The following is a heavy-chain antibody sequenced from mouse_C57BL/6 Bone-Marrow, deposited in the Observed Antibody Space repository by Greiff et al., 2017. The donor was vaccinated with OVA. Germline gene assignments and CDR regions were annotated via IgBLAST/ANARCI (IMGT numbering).Heavy chain of an antibody. J-gene: IGHJ1*03. Sequence: QVQLQQSGPGLVQPSQSLSITCTVSGFSFTSYGVHWVRQPPGKGLEWLGVIWSGGSTDYNDAFISRLSISKDNSKSQVFFKMNSLQADDTAIYYCAKTGFVTTGVATLYWYFEVWGTGTTVTVSS. D-gene: IGHD1-1*01. CDR3: AKTGFVTTGVATLYWYFEV. CDR2: IWSGGST. CDR1: GFSFTSYG. V-gene: IGHV2-4*01.